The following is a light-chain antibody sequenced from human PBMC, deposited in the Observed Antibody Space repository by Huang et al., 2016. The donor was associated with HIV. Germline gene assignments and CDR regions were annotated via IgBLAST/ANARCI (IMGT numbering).Light chain of an antibody. J-gene: IGKJ1*01. V-gene: IGKV4-1*01. Sequence: DIVMTQSPDSLAVSPVERSTINCKSSQTVLYSHNKKNYLAWFQQKPGRPPKLLIYWATTRESGVPDRFSGSGSGTDFTLTINNLQAEDVAVYFCLQYYSVPQTFGHGTKVEIK. CDR3: LQYYSVPQT. CDR1: QTVLYSHNKKNY. CDR2: WAT.